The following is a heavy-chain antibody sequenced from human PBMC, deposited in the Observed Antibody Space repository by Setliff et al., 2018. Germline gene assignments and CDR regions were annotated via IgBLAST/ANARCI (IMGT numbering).Heavy chain of an antibody. J-gene: IGHJ3*02. Sequence: SETLSLTCTVSGVSVASHYWSWIRQPPGKGLEWIAEINHSGSTNYNPSLKSRVTISVDTSKNQFSLKLSSVTAADTAVYYCASPRRDDLDSPFDAFDIWGQGTMVTVSS. CDR1: GVSVASHY. CDR2: INHSGST. CDR3: ASPRRDDLDSPFDAFDI. V-gene: IGHV4-34*01. D-gene: IGHD3-3*01.